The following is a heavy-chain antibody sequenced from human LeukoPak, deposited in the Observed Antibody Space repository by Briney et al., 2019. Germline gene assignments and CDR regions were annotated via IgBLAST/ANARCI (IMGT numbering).Heavy chain of an antibody. D-gene: IGHD3-16*02. J-gene: IGHJ4*02. Sequence: GSLRLSCTAPGFPFNAYNIHWIRPAPGRGLEWVSFIRNDETEIHYADFAKGRFTISRDRSKNSVYLQMDSLRPDDTALYYCAKDGGRYRFDFWGQGTMVTVSS. V-gene: IGHV3-30*02. CDR1: GFPFNAYN. CDR2: IRNDETEI. CDR3: AKDGGRYRFDF.